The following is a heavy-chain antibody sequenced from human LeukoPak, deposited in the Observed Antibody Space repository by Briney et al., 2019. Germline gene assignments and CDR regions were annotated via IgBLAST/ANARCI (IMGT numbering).Heavy chain of an antibody. J-gene: IGHJ6*03. D-gene: IGHD6-13*01. CDR2: INPSGGST. V-gene: IGHV1-46*01. CDR1: GYTFTSYY. CDR3: ARDLVRSIAAVYYYYYYMDV. Sequence: GASVKVSCKASGYTFTSYYMHWVRQATGQGLEWMGIINPSGGSTSYAQKFQGRVTMTRDMSTSTVYMELSSLRSEDTAVYYCARDLVRSIAAVYYYYYYMDVWGKGTTVTVSS.